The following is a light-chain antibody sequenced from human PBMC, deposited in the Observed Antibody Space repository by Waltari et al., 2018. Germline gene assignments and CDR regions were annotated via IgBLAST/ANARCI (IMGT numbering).Light chain of an antibody. CDR1: GSDVGGYNY. CDR2: DVS. Sequence: QSALAQPASVSGSPGQSVTISCTGSGSDVGGYNYVSCYQQHPGTVPKFIIYDVSVRPSEISSPFSGSGSRNTASLTITGAQAEDEADYYCNSRDSSGTRVLFGGGTKLTVL. CDR3: NSRDSSGTRVL. V-gene: IGLV2-14*03. J-gene: IGLJ2*01.